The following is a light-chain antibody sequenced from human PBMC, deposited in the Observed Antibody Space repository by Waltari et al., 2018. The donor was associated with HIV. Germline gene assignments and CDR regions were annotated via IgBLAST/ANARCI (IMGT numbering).Light chain of an antibody. CDR3: SSYTTTNTVV. Sequence: QFALTQPASVSGSPGQSITISCSGTSSDISTYNFVSWYQKHPDKAPKLLIYDVDTRPSGVPRRFSGSKSGDTASLTISAIQADDEADYFCSSYTTTNTVVFGGGTKVSVL. J-gene: IGLJ2*01. CDR1: SSDISTYNF. V-gene: IGLV2-14*03. CDR2: DVD.